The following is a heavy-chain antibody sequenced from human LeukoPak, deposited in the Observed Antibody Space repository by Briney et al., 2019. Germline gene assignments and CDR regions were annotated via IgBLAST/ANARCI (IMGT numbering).Heavy chain of an antibody. V-gene: IGHV1-69*04. CDR3: ARIPMSPYCSGGSCSAY. CDR2: IIPILGIA. D-gene: IGHD2-15*01. J-gene: IGHJ4*02. CDR1: GGTFSSYA. Sequence: ASVKVSCKASGGTFSSYAISWVRQAPGRGLEWMGRIIPILGIANYAQKFQGRVTITADKSTSTAYMELSSLRSEDTAVYYCARIPMSPYCSGGSCSAYWGQGTLVTVSS.